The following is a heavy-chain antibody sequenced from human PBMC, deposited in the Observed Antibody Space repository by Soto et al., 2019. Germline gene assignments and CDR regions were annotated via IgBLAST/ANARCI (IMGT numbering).Heavy chain of an antibody. CDR2: MNPNSGNT. J-gene: IGHJ3*02. CDR3: ARGPVLRYFDWLLPDDAFDI. CDR1: GYTFTSYD. D-gene: IGHD3-9*01. Sequence: QVQLVQSGAEVKKPGASVKVSCKASGYTFTSYDINWVRQATGQGLEWMGWMNPNSGNTGYAQKFQGRVTMTRNTSISTAYMELSSLRCEVTAVYYCARGPVLRYFDWLLPDDAFDICGKGTMDTVSS. V-gene: IGHV1-8*01.